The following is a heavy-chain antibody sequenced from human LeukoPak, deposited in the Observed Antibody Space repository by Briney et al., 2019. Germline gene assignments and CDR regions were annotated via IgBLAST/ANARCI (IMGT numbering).Heavy chain of an antibody. CDR1: GGSISSGDYY. CDR3: ARHKPGIAAAPNWYFDL. J-gene: IGHJ2*01. CDR2: IYYSGST. V-gene: IGHV4-30-4*01. Sequence: SETLSLTCTVSGGSISSGDYYWSWIRQPPGKGLEWIGYIYYSGSTYYNPSLKILVTIALDTSKNQFSLKLRSVSAADTAVYYCARHKPGIAAAPNWYFDLWGRGPLVTVSS. D-gene: IGHD6-13*01.